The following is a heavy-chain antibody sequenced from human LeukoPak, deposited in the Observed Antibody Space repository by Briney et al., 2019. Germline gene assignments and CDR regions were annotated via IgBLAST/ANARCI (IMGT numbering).Heavy chain of an antibody. CDR3: ARYSXYVSGFDP. D-gene: IGHD4-11*01. V-gene: IGHV4-59*01. Sequence: SETLSLTCTVSGVSISSYYWTWIRQPPGKRLEWIGYIHYSGSTNYNPSLKSRVTISVDTSKNQFSLKLSSVTAADTAVYYCARYSXYVSGFDPWGRGTLVTVSS. J-gene: IGHJ5*02. CDR2: IHYSGST. CDR1: GVSISSYY.